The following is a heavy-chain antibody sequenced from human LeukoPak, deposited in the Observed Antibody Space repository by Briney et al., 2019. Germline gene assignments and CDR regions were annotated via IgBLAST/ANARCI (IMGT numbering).Heavy chain of an antibody. Sequence: GGSLRLSCAAPGFTFSSYAMHWVRQAPGKGLEWVAVISYDGSNKYYADSVKGRFTISRDNSKNTLYLQMNSLRAEDTAVYYCARATYYYDSSGYYSDWFDPWGQGTLVTVSS. V-gene: IGHV3-30*04. CDR3: ARATYYYDSSGYYSDWFDP. D-gene: IGHD3-22*01. CDR2: ISYDGSNK. J-gene: IGHJ5*02. CDR1: GFTFSSYA.